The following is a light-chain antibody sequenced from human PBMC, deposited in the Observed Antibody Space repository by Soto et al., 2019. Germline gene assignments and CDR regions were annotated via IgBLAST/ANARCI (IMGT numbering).Light chain of an antibody. CDR3: QHYNSYSEA. CDR1: QGIRHD. CDR2: AAS. V-gene: IGKV1-17*01. Sequence: IEMTQSPSSLCVSVGDRVTNTCRASQGIRHDLGWYQQKPGKAPNLLIYAASSLQSGVPSRFSGSGSGTELTLTISSLQPDDFETYDCQHYNSYSEAFGQGTKGDI. J-gene: IGKJ1*01.